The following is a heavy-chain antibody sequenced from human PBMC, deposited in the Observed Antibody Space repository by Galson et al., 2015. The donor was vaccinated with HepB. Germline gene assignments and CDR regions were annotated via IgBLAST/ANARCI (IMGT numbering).Heavy chain of an antibody. V-gene: IGHV3-30*18. Sequence: LRLSCAASGFTFSSYGMHWVRQAPGKGLEWVAVISYDGSNKYYADSVKGRFTISRDDSKNTLYLQMNSLRAEDTAVYYCAKSIAAPPCYYYGMDVWGQGTTVTVSS. CDR3: AKSIAAPPCYYYGMDV. J-gene: IGHJ6*02. CDR1: GFTFSSYG. CDR2: ISYDGSNK. D-gene: IGHD6-6*01.